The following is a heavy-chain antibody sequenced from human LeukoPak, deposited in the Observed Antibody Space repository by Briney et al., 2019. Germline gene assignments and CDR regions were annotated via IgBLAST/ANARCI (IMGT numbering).Heavy chain of an antibody. D-gene: IGHD5-12*01. Sequence: SETLSLTCTVSGDSLSPYYCAWIRQPAGKGLEWIGPIYASGATYYSPSLESRVTMSVDTPKNQFSLHLNSVTDADPAVYYCARAAPKAPTRCYYYYMDVWLKGTTVSVSS. J-gene: IGHJ6*03. CDR2: IYASGAT. CDR3: ARAAPKAPTRCYYYYMDV. V-gene: IGHV4-4*07. CDR1: GDSLSPYY.